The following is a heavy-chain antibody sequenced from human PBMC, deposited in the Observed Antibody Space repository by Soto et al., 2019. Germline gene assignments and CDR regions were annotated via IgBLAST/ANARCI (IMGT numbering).Heavy chain of an antibody. Sequence: QVQLVQSGAEVKKPGSSVKVSCKASGGTFSSYAISWVRQAPGQGLEWMGGIIPVFGTANYAQKFQGRVTITADESTSTDYMELSSLRSEDTAVYYCARAPFYGRYYFDYWGQGTLVTVSS. CDR3: ARAPFYGRYYFDY. D-gene: IGHD3-10*01. CDR1: GGTFSSYA. CDR2: IIPVFGTA. V-gene: IGHV1-69*01. J-gene: IGHJ4*02.